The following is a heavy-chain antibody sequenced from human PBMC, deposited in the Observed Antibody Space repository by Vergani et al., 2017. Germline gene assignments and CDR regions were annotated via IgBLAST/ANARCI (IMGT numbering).Heavy chain of an antibody. V-gene: IGHV3-7*01. CDR1: GFTFSSYA. CDR3: ARDKWSLYYFDY. CDR2: IKQDGSEK. Sequence: VQLVESGGGVVQPGRSLRLSCAASGFTFSSYAMHWVRQAPGKGLEWVANIKQDGSEKYYVDSVKGRFTISRDNAKNSLYLQMNSLRAEDTAVYYCARDKWSLYYFDYWGQGTLVTVSS. J-gene: IGHJ4*02. D-gene: IGHD2-15*01.